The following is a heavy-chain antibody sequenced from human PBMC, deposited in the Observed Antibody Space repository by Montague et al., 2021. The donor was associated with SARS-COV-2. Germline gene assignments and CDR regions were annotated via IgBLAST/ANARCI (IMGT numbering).Heavy chain of an antibody. Sequence: CAISGDSVARNSAAWNWIRQSPSRGLEWLGRTYYRSKLYNDYAVSVKSRITINPDTSKNQISLQLNSVTPEDTAVYYCAGTSASSDYWGQGTLVTVSS. CDR2: TYYRSKLYN. CDR1: GDSVARNSAA. CDR3: AGTSASSDY. J-gene: IGHJ4*02. D-gene: IGHD1-26*01. V-gene: IGHV6-1*01.